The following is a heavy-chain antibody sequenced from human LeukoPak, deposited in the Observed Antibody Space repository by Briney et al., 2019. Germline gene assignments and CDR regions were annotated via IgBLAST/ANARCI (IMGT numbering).Heavy chain of an antibody. CDR1: GGSISSSSYY. CDR2: IYDSGST. Sequence: SETLSLTCTVSGGSISSSSYYWGWIRQPPGKGLEWIGSIYDSGSTYYNPSLKSRVTISVDTSKNQFSLKLSSVTAADTAVYYCARHITIFGARDYRGQGTLVTVSS. CDR3: ARHITIFGARDY. J-gene: IGHJ4*02. V-gene: IGHV4-39*01. D-gene: IGHD3-3*01.